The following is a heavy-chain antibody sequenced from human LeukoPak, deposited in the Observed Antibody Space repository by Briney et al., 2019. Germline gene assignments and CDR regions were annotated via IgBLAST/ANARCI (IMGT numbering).Heavy chain of an antibody. CDR1: GGSISTSSYY. D-gene: IGHD6-6*01. CDR2: IYYSGST. CDR3: ASRRIAAKAAFDI. V-gene: IGHV4-61*05. Sequence: ASETLSLTCTVSGGSISTSSYYWGWIRQPAGKGLEWIGYIYYSGSTNYNPSLKSRVTISVDTSKNQFSLKLSSVTAADTAVYYCASRRIAAKAAFDIWGQGTMVTVSS. J-gene: IGHJ3*02.